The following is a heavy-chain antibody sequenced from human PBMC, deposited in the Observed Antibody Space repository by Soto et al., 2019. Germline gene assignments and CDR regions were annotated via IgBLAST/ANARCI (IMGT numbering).Heavy chain of an antibody. D-gene: IGHD5-12*01. CDR2: IDPKSGGT. CDR3: ARVSVDVPE. J-gene: IGHJ4*02. CDR1: GPTFIAYY. V-gene: IGHV1-2*02. Sequence: QLVQSGAEVKKPGASVRVSCKTSGPTFIAYYIHWVRQAPGQGLEWMGWIDPKSGGTTYEQQFLGRVTMTRDTSINTASMDLNRLPSDDTAVYYCARVSVDVPEWGQGTLITVSS.